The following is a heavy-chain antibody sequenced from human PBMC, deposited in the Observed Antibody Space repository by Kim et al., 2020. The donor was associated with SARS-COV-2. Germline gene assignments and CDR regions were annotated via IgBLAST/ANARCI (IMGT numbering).Heavy chain of an antibody. D-gene: IGHD3-22*01. CDR1: GYTFTSYY. V-gene: IGHV1-46*01. Sequence: ASVKVSCKASGYTFTSYYMHWVRQAPGQGLEWMGIINPSGGSTSYAQKFQGRVTMTRDTSTSTVYMELSSLRSEDTAVYYCARSFSDYYDSSGYYQYFQHWGQGTLVTVSS. J-gene: IGHJ1*01. CDR2: INPSGGST. CDR3: ARSFSDYYDSSGYYQYFQH.